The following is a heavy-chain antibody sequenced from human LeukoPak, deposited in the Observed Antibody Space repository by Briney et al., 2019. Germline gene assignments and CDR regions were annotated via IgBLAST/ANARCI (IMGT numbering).Heavy chain of an antibody. V-gene: IGHV3-7*01. CDR1: GFTLSSYW. J-gene: IGHJ4*02. CDR3: AIVSALFGLPVHFDY. D-gene: IGHD3-10*02. Sequence: PGGSLTLSCAASGFTLSSYWMTWVRQAPGKGLEWVANIKQDGSDKYYVDSVKGRFTISSDSAKNSLFLQMNSLRAEDTAVYYCAIVSALFGLPVHFDYWGQGTLVTVSS. CDR2: IKQDGSDK.